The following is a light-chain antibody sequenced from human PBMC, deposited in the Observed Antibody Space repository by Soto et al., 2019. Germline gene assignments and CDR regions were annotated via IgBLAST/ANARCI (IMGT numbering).Light chain of an antibody. CDR3: QQYNNWPLT. V-gene: IGKV3-15*01. Sequence: EIVMTQSPATLSVSPGERATLSCRASQSVSSNLAWYQQKPGQAPRLLIYGASTRATGIPARFSGSGSGPAFTLTIISLQSEDFAVYYCQQYNNWPLTFGGGTKVEIK. CDR2: GAS. CDR1: QSVSSN. J-gene: IGKJ4*01.